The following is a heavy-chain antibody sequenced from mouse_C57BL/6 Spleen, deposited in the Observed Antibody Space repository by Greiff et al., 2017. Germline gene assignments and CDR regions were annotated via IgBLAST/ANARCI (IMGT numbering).Heavy chain of an antibody. Sequence: QVQLQQSGPELVKPGASVKISCKASGYAFSSSWMNWVKQRPGKGLEWIGRIYPGDGATNYNGKFKGKATLTADKSSSTAYMQLSSLTSEDSAVYFCARSGGITTVEDYFDYGGQGTTLTVAS. J-gene: IGHJ2*01. CDR1: GYAFSSSW. V-gene: IGHV1-82*01. CDR3: ARSGGITTVEDYFDY. D-gene: IGHD1-1*01. CDR2: IYPGDGAT.